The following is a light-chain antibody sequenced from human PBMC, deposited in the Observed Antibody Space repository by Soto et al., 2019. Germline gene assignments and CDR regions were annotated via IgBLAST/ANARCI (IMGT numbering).Light chain of an antibody. J-gene: IGKJ1*01. CDR3: QQYYRHHHT. CDR1: QGISSY. V-gene: IGKV1-8*01. Sequence: AIRMTQSPSSFSASTGDRVTITCRASQGISSYLAWYQQKPGKAPKLLIYAASTLQSGVPSRFSGSGSGTDFTLTISCLQSEDFSTYYCQQYYRHHHTVGQGTKVEIK. CDR2: AAS.